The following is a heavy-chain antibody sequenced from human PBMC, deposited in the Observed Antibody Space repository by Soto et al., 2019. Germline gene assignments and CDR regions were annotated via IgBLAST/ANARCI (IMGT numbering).Heavy chain of an antibody. V-gene: IGHV3-23*01. Sequence: GGSLRLSCAASGFTFSTYAMSWVRQAPGKGLEWVSVISGSGGSTYYADSVKGRFTISRDNSKNTLYLQMNSLRAEDTAVYYCAKMGSGDFWSGKYNWFDPWGRGTLVTVSS. D-gene: IGHD3-3*01. CDR2: ISGSGGST. CDR3: AKMGSGDFWSGKYNWFDP. CDR1: GFTFSTYA. J-gene: IGHJ5*02.